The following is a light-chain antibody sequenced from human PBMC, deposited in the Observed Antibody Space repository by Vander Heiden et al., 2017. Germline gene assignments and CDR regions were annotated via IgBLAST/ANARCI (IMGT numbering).Light chain of an antibody. J-gene: IGLJ2*01. Sequence: QSVLTPPPSASGTPGQRVTISCSGSRSNIGSNTVNWYQQLPGTAPKLLIYSNNQRPSGVPDRFSGSKSGTSASLAISGLQSEDEADYYCAAWDDSLNGVVFGGGTKLTVL. CDR3: AAWDDSLNGVV. V-gene: IGLV1-44*01. CDR1: RSNIGSNT. CDR2: SNN.